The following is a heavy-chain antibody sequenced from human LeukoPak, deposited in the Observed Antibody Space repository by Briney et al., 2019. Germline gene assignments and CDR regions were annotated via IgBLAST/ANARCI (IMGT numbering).Heavy chain of an antibody. CDR1: GLTFSSYW. J-gene: IGHJ3*02. D-gene: IGHD6-13*01. V-gene: IGHV3-7*01. CDR2: IKKDGSDK. Sequence: GGSVRLSCAVSGLTFSSYWMSWVRQAPGKGLEWVANIKKDGSDKKYVDSVKGRFTISRDNAKNSLYLQMNSLRAEDTAVYYCARPTPYSSSRLGAFDIWGQGTMVTVSS. CDR3: ARPTPYSSSRLGAFDI.